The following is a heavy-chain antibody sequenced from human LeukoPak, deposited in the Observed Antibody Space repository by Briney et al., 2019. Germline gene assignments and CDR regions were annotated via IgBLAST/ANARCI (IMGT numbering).Heavy chain of an antibody. CDR3: ARPHSTDDAFDI. D-gene: IGHD4-17*01. V-gene: IGHV5-51*03. CDR2: IYPGDSDT. Sequence: PGKSLKISCKGSGYSFTTYWIAWVRQMPGKGLEWMGIIYPGDSDTRYSPSFQGQVTISADKSISTAYVLWSSLKASDTAMYYCARPHSTDDAFDIWGQGTMVTVSS. CDR1: GYSFTTYW. J-gene: IGHJ3*02.